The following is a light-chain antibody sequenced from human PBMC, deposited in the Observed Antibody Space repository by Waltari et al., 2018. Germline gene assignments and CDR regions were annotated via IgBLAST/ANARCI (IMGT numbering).Light chain of an antibody. J-gene: IGKJ2*01. V-gene: IGKV6-21*01. CDR2: YAS. CDR3: HQSSNLPYT. Sequence: EIVLTQSPVFQSVIPKEKVTITCRASQSIGTSLHWYQKKPDQSPKLLINYASQSFSGVPSRFSGSGSGTDFTLTINSLEAEDAATYYCHQSSNLPYTFGQGTKLEIK. CDR1: QSIGTS.